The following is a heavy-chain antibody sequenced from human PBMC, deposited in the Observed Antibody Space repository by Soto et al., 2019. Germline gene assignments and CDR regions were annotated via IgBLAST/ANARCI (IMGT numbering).Heavy chain of an antibody. CDR3: ARHHVRGRTIAGAAEF. J-gene: IGHJ4*02. CDR2: INHSGNT. D-gene: IGHD1-26*01. V-gene: IGHV4-34*01. Sequence: QVQLQQWGAGLLKPSETLSLTCAVYGKSLSGYYWSWIRQPPGKALEWIGEINHSGNTNYNPSLKSRVTISVDTPKNQLFLNLSSVTAADTAMYYCARHHVRGRTIAGAAEFWGQGTLVIVSS. CDR1: GKSLSGYY.